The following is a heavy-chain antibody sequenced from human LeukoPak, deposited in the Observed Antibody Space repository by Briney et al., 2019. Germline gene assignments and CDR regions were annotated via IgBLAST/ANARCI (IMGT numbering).Heavy chain of an antibody. V-gene: IGHV4-59*08. CDR3: ARHPPVYCTNGVCFRPDTSPNYGVDV. Sequence: SETLSLTCTVSGGSISSYYWSWIRQPPGKGLEWIGYIYYSGSTNYNPSLKSRVTISVDTSKNQFPLKLSSVTAADTAVYYCARHPPVYCTNGVCFRPDTSPNYGVDVWGQGTTVTVSS. CDR1: GGSISSYY. J-gene: IGHJ6*02. D-gene: IGHD2-8*01. CDR2: IYYSGST.